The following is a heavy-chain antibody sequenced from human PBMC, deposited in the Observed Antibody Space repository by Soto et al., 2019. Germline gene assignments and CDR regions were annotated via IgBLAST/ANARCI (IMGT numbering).Heavy chain of an antibody. CDR1: GFTFSSYA. D-gene: IGHD1-1*01. Sequence: GGSLRLSCSASGFTFSSYAMHWVRQAPGKGLEYVSAISSNGGSTYYADSVKGRFTISRDNSKNTLYLQMNSLRAEDTAVYYCAREARAGTSFDYWGQGTLVTVS. CDR2: ISSNGGST. V-gene: IGHV3-64*04. J-gene: IGHJ4*02. CDR3: AREARAGTSFDY.